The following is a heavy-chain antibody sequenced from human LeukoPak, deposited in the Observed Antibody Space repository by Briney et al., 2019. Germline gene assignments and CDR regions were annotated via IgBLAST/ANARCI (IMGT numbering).Heavy chain of an antibody. Sequence: GASVKVSCKASGGTFSSYAISWVRQAPGQGLEWMGGIIPIFGTANYAQKFQGRVTITADESTSTAYMELSSLRSEDTAVYYCARDAYYYDSSRLYYYYYMDVWGKGTTVTISS. CDR2: IIPIFGTA. J-gene: IGHJ6*03. CDR1: GGTFSSYA. CDR3: ARDAYYYDSSRLYYYYYMDV. V-gene: IGHV1-69*13. D-gene: IGHD3-22*01.